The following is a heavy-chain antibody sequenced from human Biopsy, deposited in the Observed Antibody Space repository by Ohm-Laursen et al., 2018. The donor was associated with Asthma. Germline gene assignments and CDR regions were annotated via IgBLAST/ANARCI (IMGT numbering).Heavy chain of an antibody. CDR3: AKITTDRQKANNWFDP. J-gene: IGHJ5*02. CDR2: ISYDGSTK. V-gene: IGHV3-30*18. D-gene: IGHD3-22*01. Sequence: SLRLSCTASGFSFSNYGMHWVRQAPGKGLEWVAVISYDGSTKYYADSVKGRFTVSRDSSRNTLYLQLSTLRVEDTAVYFCAKITTDRQKANNWFDPWGQGTLVTVSS. CDR1: GFSFSNYG.